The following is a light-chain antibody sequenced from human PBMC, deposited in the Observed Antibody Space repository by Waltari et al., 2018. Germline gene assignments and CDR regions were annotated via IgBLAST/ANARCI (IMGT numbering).Light chain of an antibody. V-gene: IGLV1-51*01. CDR3: GTWDTDLSVV. CDR2: DNN. J-gene: IGLJ2*01. Sequence: QSVLTQPPSVSAAPGQQVTISSPATGSTIANNFVSWYQQHPGTVPTLLIYDNNKRPSGIPDRFSGSKSGTSATLGITGLQTGDEADYYCGTWDTDLSVVFGGGTKLTVL. CDR1: GSTIANNF.